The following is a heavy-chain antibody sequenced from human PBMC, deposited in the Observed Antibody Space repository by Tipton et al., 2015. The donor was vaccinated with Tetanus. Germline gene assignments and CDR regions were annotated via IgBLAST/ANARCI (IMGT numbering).Heavy chain of an antibody. D-gene: IGHD3-22*01. CDR1: GGSISSYY. V-gene: IGHV4-59*01. CDR3: ARGVYDSSGLDAFDI. CDR2: IYYSGST. J-gene: IGHJ3*02. Sequence: TLSLTCTVSGGSISSYYWSWIRQPPGKGLEWIGYIYYSGSTNYNPSLKSRVTISVDTSKNQFSLKLSSVTAADTAVYYCARGVYDSSGLDAFDIWGQGTMVTVSS.